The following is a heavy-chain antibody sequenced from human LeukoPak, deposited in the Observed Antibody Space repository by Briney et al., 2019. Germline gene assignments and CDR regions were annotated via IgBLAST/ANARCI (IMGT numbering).Heavy chain of an antibody. V-gene: IGHV3-23*01. Sequence: GGSLRLSCAASGFTFSSYAMSWVRQAPGKGLEWVSAISGSGGSTYYADSVKGRFTISRDNSKNTVYLQMNSLRAEDTAVYYCAISPIAAAGRDYWGQGTLVTVSS. CDR3: AISPIAAAGRDY. CDR1: GFTFSSYA. J-gene: IGHJ4*02. D-gene: IGHD6-13*01. CDR2: ISGSGGST.